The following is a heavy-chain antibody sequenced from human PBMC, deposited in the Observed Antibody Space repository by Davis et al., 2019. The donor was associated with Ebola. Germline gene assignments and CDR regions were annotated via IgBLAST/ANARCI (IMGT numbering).Heavy chain of an antibody. CDR2: IYYSGST. V-gene: IGHV4-4*02. J-gene: IGHJ3*02. CDR1: GGSISSSNW. Sequence: MPSETLSLTCTVSGGSISSSNWWSWVRQPPGKGLEWIGYIYYSGSTNYNPSLKSRVTISVDTSKNQFSLKLSSVTAADTAVYYCARDTSIWGQGTMVTVSS. CDR3: ARDTSI.